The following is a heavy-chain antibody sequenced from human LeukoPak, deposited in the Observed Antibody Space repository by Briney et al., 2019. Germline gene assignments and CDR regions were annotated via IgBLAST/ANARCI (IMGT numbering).Heavy chain of an antibody. CDR3: ARQKQQLGQDYYYYYGMDV. D-gene: IGHD6-13*01. J-gene: IGHJ6*02. CDR1: GYSFTSYW. Sequence: GESLKISCKGSGYSFTSYWIGWVRPMPGKGLEWMGIIYPGDSDTRYSPSFQGQVTISADKSISTAYLQWSSLKASDTAMYYCARQKQQLGQDYYYYYGMDVWGQGTTVTVSS. V-gene: IGHV5-51*01. CDR2: IYPGDSDT.